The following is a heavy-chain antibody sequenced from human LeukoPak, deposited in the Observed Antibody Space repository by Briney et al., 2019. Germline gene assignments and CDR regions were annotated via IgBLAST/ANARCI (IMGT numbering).Heavy chain of an antibody. CDR1: GYTSTGYY. CDR3: ARVVGMTIFGVVIIEDLDY. D-gene: IGHD3-3*01. Sequence: GASVKVSCKASGYTSTGYYMHWVRQAPGQGLEWMGRINPNSGGTNYAQKFQGRVTMTTDTSTSTAYMELRSLRSDDTAVYYCARVVGMTIFGVVIIEDLDYWGQGTLVTVSS. J-gene: IGHJ4*02. V-gene: IGHV1-2*06. CDR2: INPNSGGT.